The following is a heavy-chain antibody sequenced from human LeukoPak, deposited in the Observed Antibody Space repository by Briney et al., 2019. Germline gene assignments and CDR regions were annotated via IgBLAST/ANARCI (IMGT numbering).Heavy chain of an antibody. CDR2: INPSGGST. J-gene: IGHJ4*02. CDR1: GYTLTELS. D-gene: IGHD2-15*01. Sequence: ASVKVSCKVSGYTLTELSMHWVRQAPGQGLEWMGIINPSGGSTSYAQKFQGRVTMTRDTSTSTVYMELSSLRSEDTAVYYCAREIGGGSFEKDYWGQGTLVTVSS. V-gene: IGHV1-46*01. CDR3: AREIGGGSFEKDY.